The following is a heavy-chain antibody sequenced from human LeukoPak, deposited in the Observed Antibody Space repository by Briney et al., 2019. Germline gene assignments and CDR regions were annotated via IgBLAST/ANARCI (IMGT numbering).Heavy chain of an antibody. D-gene: IGHD3-10*01. CDR1: GGSISSGDYY. CDR3: ARDSRYYGSGSFDY. CDR2: IYYSGST. J-gene: IGHJ4*02. V-gene: IGHV4-30-4*01. Sequence: SQTLSLTCTVSGGSISSGDYYWSWIRQPPGKGLEWIGYIYYSGSTYYNPSLKSRVTISVDTSKNQFSLKLSSVIAADTAVYYCARDSRYYGSGSFDYWGQGTLVTVSS.